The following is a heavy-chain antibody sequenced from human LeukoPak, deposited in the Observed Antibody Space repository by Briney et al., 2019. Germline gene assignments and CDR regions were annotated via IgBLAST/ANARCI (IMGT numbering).Heavy chain of an antibody. CDR3: AREEAYDFWSGYLRNYFDY. J-gene: IGHJ4*02. CDR2: IIPIFGTA. V-gene: IGHV1-69*05. CDR1: GGTFSSYA. D-gene: IGHD3-3*01. Sequence: GSSVKVSCKASGGTFSSYAISWVRQAPGQGLEWMGRIIPIFGTANYAQKFQGRVTITTDESTSTAYMELSSLRSEDTAVYYCAREEAYDFWSGYLRNYFDYWGQGTLVTVSS.